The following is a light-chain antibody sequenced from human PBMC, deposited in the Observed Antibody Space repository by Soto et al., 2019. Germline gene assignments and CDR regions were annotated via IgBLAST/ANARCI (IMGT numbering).Light chain of an antibody. CDR2: KAS. CDR1: QTISSW. Sequence: DIQMTQSPSTLSGSVGDRVTITCRASQTISSWLAWYQQKPGKAPKLLIYKASTLKSGVPSRFSGSGSGTEFTLTISSLQPGDFATYYCQHTYSTPHTFGQGTRLEIK. V-gene: IGKV1-5*03. J-gene: IGKJ5*01. CDR3: QHTYSTPHT.